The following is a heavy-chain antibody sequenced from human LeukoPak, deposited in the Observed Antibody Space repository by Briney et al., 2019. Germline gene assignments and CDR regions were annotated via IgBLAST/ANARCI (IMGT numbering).Heavy chain of an antibody. CDR3: ARYPATVTSVDY. CDR1: GFTFSSYS. CDR2: ISSSSSHI. D-gene: IGHD4-17*01. V-gene: IGHV3-21*01. J-gene: IGHJ4*02. Sequence: GGSLTLSCAASGFTFSSYSMNWVRQAPGKGLEWVSSISSSSSHIYYANSVNGRFTISRDNSKNTLYLQMNSLRAEDTAVYYCARYPATVTSVDYWGQGTLVTVSS.